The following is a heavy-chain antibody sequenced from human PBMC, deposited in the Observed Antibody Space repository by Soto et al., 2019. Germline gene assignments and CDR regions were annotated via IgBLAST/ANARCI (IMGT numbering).Heavy chain of an antibody. D-gene: IGHD5-12*01. J-gene: IGHJ3*02. Sequence: SVKVSCKASGYTFTGYYMHWVRQAPGQGLEWMGWINPNSGGTNYAQKFQGWVTMTRDTSISTAYMELSRLRSDDTAVYYCARERDGYNWSDAFDIWGQGTMVTVS. V-gene: IGHV1-2*04. CDR1: GYTFTGYY. CDR2: INPNSGGT. CDR3: ARERDGYNWSDAFDI.